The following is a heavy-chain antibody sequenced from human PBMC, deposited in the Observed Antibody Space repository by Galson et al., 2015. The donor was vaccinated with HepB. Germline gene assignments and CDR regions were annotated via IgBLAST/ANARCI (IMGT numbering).Heavy chain of an antibody. D-gene: IGHD1/OR15-1a*01. CDR2: ISGSGGST. V-gene: IGHV3-23*01. Sequence: SLRLSCAASGFAFSYYAMTWVRQAPGKGLEWVSAISGSGGSTYYADSVKGRFTISRDNSKNTLYQQTNSLRAEDTAVYYCAKVEQIPPSYYFDYWGQGTLVTVSS. CDR3: AKVEQIPPSYYFDY. J-gene: IGHJ4*02. CDR1: GFAFSYYA.